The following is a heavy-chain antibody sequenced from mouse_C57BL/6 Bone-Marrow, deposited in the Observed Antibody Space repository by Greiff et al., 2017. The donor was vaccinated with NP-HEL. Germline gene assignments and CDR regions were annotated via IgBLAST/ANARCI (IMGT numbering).Heavy chain of an antibody. J-gene: IGHJ2*01. CDR3: ARDGTTEDY. CDR1: GYTFTSYW. V-gene: IGHV1-50*01. Sequence: VQLQQPGAELVKPGASVKLSCKASGYTFTSYWMQWVKQRPGQGLEWIGEIDPSDGYTNYNPKFKGKATLTVDTSSSTAYMQLSSLTSEDSAVYYCARDGTTEDYWGQGTTLTVSS. D-gene: IGHD1-1*01. CDR2: IDPSDGYT.